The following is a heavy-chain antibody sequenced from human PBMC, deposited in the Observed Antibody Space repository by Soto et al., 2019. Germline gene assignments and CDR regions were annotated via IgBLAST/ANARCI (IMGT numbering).Heavy chain of an antibody. CDR1: GGSFSGYY. CDR2: INHSGST. D-gene: IGHD3-10*02. V-gene: IGHV4-34*01. CDR3: ARGRYIRY. Sequence: QVQLQQWGAGLLKPSETLSLTCAVYGGSFSGYYWSWIRQPPGKGLEWIGEINHSGSTNYNPSLKSRVTISVDTSKNQFSLKLSSVTAAGTAVYYCARGRYIRYWGQGTLVTVSS. J-gene: IGHJ4*02.